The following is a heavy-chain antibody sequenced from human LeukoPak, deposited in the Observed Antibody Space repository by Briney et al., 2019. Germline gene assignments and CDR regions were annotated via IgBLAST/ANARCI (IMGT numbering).Heavy chain of an antibody. CDR3: ARGVKSNVRSGYYYYMDV. CDR2: IYTSGST. CDR1: GGSISGGSYY. D-gene: IGHD3-16*02. V-gene: IGHV4-61*02. J-gene: IGHJ6*03. Sequence: PSETLSLTCTVSGGSISGGSYYWSWIRQPAGKGLEWIGRIYTSGSTNYNPSLKSRVTISVDTSKNQFSLKLSSVTAADTAVYYCARGVKSNVRSGYYYYMDVWGKETTVTVSS.